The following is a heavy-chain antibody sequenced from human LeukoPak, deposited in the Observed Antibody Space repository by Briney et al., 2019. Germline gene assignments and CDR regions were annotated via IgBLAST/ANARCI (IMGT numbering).Heavy chain of an antibody. CDR2: INPSGGST. J-gene: IGHJ4*02. D-gene: IGHD5/OR15-5a*01. CDR3: ARGFDGLRLKGQYFDY. V-gene: IGHV1-46*01. CDR1: GHSLTSYS. Sequence: ASVKVSCKAFGHSLTSYSMHWVRQAPGQGLEWMGIINPSGGSTSYAQKIQGRVTMTRDTSTSTVYMEVTSLRSEDTAVYYCARGFDGLRLKGQYFDYWGQGTLVTVSS.